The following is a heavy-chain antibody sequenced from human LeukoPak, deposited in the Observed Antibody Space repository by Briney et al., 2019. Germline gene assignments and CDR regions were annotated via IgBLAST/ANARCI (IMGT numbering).Heavy chain of an antibody. V-gene: IGHV1-2*02. CDR3: VKNYGDYEGTFDY. CDR2: INPNSGGT. Sequence: ASVKVSCKASGYTFTGYYMHWVRQAPGQGLEWMGWINPNSGGTKYAQKFQGRVTMTRDTSISTAYMELSRLRFDDTAVYYCVKNYGDYEGTFDYWGQGTLVTVSS. D-gene: IGHD4-17*01. J-gene: IGHJ4*02. CDR1: GYTFTGYY.